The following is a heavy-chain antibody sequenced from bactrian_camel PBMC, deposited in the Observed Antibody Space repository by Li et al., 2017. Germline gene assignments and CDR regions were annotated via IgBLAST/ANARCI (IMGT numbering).Heavy chain of an antibody. D-gene: IGHD2*01. CDR1: GFTFSAYS. Sequence: VQLVESGGGLVQPGGSLRLSCAASGFTFSAYSMTWVRQAPGKGLEWVSGINGGGSTTYYADSVKGRFTISKDIAKNTLYLQMNSLKPEDTALYYCAPSFRGSGSPDWGQGTQVTVS. V-gene: IGHV3S31*01. CDR3: APSFRGSGSPD. CDR2: INGGGSTT. J-gene: IGHJ4*01.